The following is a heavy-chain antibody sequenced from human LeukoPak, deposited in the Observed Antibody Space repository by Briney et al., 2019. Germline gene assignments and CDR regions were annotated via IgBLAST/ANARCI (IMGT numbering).Heavy chain of an antibody. J-gene: IGHJ4*02. CDR2: VWYDGSNK. D-gene: IGHD1-26*01. CDR3: ARDPSSGSYLLDY. Sequence: GGSLRLSCAASGFTFSSYGMHWVRQAPGKGLEWVAVVWYDGSNKYYADSVKGRFTISRDNSKNTLYLQMNSLRAEDTAVYYCARDPSSGSYLLDYWGQGTLVTVSS. CDR1: GFTFSSYG. V-gene: IGHV3-33*01.